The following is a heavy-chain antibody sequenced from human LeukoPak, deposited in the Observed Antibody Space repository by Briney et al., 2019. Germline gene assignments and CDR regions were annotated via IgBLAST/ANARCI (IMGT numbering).Heavy chain of an antibody. Sequence: GRSLRLSCAASGFTFSSYAMHWVRQAPGKGLEWVAVISYDGSNKYYADSVKGRFTISRDNSKNTLYLQMNSLRAEDTAVYYCAGDGITMIPRGGAFDIWGQGTMVTVSS. D-gene: IGHD3-22*01. CDR1: GFTFSSYA. J-gene: IGHJ3*02. CDR2: ISYDGSNK. V-gene: IGHV3-30-3*01. CDR3: AGDGITMIPRGGAFDI.